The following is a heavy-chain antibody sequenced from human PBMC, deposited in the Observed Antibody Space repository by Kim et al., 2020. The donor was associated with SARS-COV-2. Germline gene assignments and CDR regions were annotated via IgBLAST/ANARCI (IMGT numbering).Heavy chain of an antibody. Sequence: GGSLRLSCAASGFTFSSYAMHWVRQAPGKGLEWVAVISYDGSNKYYADSVKGRFTISRDNSKNTLYLQMNSLRAEDTAVYYCARALYSSGWPQNYGMDVWGQGTTVTVSS. J-gene: IGHJ6*02. CDR2: ISYDGSNK. CDR1: GFTFSSYA. D-gene: IGHD6-19*01. CDR3: ARALYSSGWPQNYGMDV. V-gene: IGHV3-30-3*01.